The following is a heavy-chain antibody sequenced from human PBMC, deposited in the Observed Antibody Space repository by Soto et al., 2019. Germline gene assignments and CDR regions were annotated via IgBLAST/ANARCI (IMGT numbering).Heavy chain of an antibody. Sequence: QVQLVESGGGVVQPGRSLRLSCAASGFTFSSDAMNWVRQAPGKGLEWVAVISYDGSNKYYADSVKGRFTISRDNSKNTLYLQMNSLSAEDTAVYYCARDGEGAYYYGMDVWGQGTTVTVSS. CDR1: GFTFSSDA. CDR3: ARDGEGAYYYGMDV. CDR2: ISYDGSNK. J-gene: IGHJ6*02. D-gene: IGHD1-26*01. V-gene: IGHV3-30-3*01.